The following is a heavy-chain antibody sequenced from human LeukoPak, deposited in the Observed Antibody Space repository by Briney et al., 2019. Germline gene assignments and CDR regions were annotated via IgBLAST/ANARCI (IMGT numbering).Heavy chain of an antibody. J-gene: IGHJ2*01. CDR2: IYYSGST. D-gene: IGHD6-13*01. V-gene: IGHV4-59*08. Sequence: SETLSLTCTVSGGSISCYYWSWIRRPPGKGLEWIGYIYYSGSTNYNPSLKSRLTISVDTSKNQFSLKLSSVTAADTAVYYCARHSGAAAGSSMIYWYFDLWGRGTLVTVSS. CDR3: ARHSGAAAGSSMIYWYFDL. CDR1: GGSISCYY.